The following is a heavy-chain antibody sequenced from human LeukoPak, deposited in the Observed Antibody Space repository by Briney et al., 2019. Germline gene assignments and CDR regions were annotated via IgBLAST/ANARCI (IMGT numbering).Heavy chain of an antibody. D-gene: IGHD3-9*01. CDR1: GFTFNNYA. Sequence: GGSLRLSCAASGFTFNNYAIHWVRQSPGKGLEWVSGINWNSGTMGYADSVKGRFTISRDNANTSLYLQMNSLRAEDTALYYCTKGAGAGTGYYFDYWGQGTLVTVSS. CDR2: INWNSGTM. CDR3: TKGAGAGTGYYFDY. V-gene: IGHV3-9*01. J-gene: IGHJ4*02.